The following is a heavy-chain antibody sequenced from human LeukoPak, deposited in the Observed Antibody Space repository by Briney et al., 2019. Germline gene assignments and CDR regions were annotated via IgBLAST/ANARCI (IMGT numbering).Heavy chain of an antibody. Sequence: SETLSLTCTVSGGSISGHYWSWIRQPPGKGLEWIGYIYYSGSTNYNPSLKSRVTISVDTSKNQFSLKLSSVTAADTAVYYCARDVVVPRYYYYMDVWGKGTTVTVSS. D-gene: IGHD2-2*01. V-gene: IGHV4-59*11. J-gene: IGHJ6*03. CDR2: IYYSGST. CDR1: GGSISGHY. CDR3: ARDVVVPRYYYYMDV.